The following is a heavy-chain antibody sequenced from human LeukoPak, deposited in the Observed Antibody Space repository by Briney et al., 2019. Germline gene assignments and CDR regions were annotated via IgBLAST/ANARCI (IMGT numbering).Heavy chain of an antibody. D-gene: IGHD5-18*01. Sequence: GGSLRLSCAASGFTFSSYAMHWVRQAPGKGLEWVAVISYDGSNKYYADSVKGRFTISRDNAKNSLYPQINSLRADDTAVYYCARAIASYGDSAYWGQGTLVTVSS. CDR3: ARAIASYGDSAY. CDR1: GFTFSSYA. CDR2: ISYDGSNK. J-gene: IGHJ4*02. V-gene: IGHV3-30*07.